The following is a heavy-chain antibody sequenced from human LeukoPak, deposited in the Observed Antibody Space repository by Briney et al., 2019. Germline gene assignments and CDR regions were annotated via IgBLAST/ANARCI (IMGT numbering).Heavy chain of an antibody. J-gene: IGHJ4*02. Sequence: GGSLRLSCAASGFTFSSYSMNWVRQAPGKGLEWVSSISSSSSYTYYADSVKGRFTISRDNAKNSLYLQMNSLRAEDTAVYHCAREEAGDFNVFDYWGQGTLVTVSS. CDR1: GFTFSSYS. CDR3: AREEAGDFNVFDY. CDR2: ISSSSSYT. V-gene: IGHV3-21*01. D-gene: IGHD2-21*02.